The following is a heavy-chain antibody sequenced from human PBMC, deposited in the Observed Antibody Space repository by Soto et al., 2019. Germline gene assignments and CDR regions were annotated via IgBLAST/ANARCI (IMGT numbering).Heavy chain of an antibody. CDR3: AKDTPNNYYGSGSGEADLDY. J-gene: IGHJ4*02. V-gene: IGHV3-23*01. CDR2: ISGGGGST. D-gene: IGHD3-10*01. CDR1: GFTFSSYA. Sequence: EVQLLESGGGLVQPGGSLRLSCAASGFTFSSYAMSWVRQAPGKGLEWVSAISGGGGSTYYADSVKGRFTISRDNSKNTLYLQKNSLRAEDTAVYYCAKDTPNNYYGSGSGEADLDYWGQGTLVTVSS.